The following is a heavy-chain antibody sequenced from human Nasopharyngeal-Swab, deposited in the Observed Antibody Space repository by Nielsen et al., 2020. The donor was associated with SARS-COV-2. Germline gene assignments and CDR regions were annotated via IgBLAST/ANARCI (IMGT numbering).Heavy chain of an antibody. Sequence: ASVKVSCKASGYTFTSYGISWVRQAPGQGLEWMGWMNPNSGNTGYAPKFQGRVTMTRNTSISTAYMELSSLRSEDTAVYYCAVPRGSGWYYRSLSFDYWGQGTLVTVSS. D-gene: IGHD6-19*01. CDR1: GYTFTSYG. CDR3: AVPRGSGWYYRSLSFDY. V-gene: IGHV1-8*02. CDR2: MNPNSGNT. J-gene: IGHJ4*02.